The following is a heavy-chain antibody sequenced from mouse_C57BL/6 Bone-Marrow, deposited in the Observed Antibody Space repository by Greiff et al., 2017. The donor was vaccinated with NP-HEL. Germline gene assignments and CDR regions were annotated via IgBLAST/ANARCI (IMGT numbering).Heavy chain of an antibody. V-gene: IGHV1-19*01. CDR2: INPYNGGT. D-gene: IGHD1-1*01. Sequence: VQLQQSGPVLVKPGASVKMSCKASGYTFTDYYMNWVKQSHGKSLEWIGVINPYNGGTSYNQKFKGKATLTVDKSSSTAYMELNSLTSEDSAVYYCAINYCGAHYAMDYWGQGTSVTVSS. CDR1: GYTFTDYY. J-gene: IGHJ4*01. CDR3: AINYCGAHYAMDY.